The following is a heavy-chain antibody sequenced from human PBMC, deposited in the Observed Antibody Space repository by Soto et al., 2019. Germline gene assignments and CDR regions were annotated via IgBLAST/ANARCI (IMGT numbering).Heavy chain of an antibody. CDR1: GYTLTELS. CDR3: ATDRIERVWFGDAFDI. CDR2: FDPEDGET. Sequence: SSVKVSCKVSGYTLTELSMHWVRQAPGKGLEWMGGFDPEDGETIYAQKFQGRVTMTEDTSTDTAYMELSSLRSEDTAVYYCATDRIERVWFGDAFDIWGQGTMVTVSS. V-gene: IGHV1-24*01. J-gene: IGHJ3*02. D-gene: IGHD3-10*01.